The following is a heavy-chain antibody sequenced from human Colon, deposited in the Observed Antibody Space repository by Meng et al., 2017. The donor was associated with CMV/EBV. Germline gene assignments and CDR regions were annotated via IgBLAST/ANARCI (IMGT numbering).Heavy chain of an antibody. CDR1: GFTFDDFA. CDR2: INWAGDKI. CDR3: AKDRTVGGYTFGLDV. D-gene: IGHD5-12*01. V-gene: IGHV3-9*01. J-gene: IGHJ6*02. Sequence: SLKISCVASGFTFDDFAMHWVRQVPGKGLEWVSNINWAGDKIGYADSVKGRFTISRDNAKNSLYLQMDSLRAADTAVYYCAKDRTVGGYTFGLDVWGQGTTVTVS.